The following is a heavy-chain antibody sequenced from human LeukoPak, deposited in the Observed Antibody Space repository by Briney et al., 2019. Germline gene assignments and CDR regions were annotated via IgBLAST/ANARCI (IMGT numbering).Heavy chain of an antibody. CDR3: ARRPGGYYGLGSRLDN. Sequence: SETLSLTCTVSGDAITGSSYYWGWIRQPPGKGLEWIGSVYYSGNTDYNPSLKSRLTMSVDTTKNQFLLRLRSVTAADTAVYYCARRPGGYYGLGSRLDNWGQGTLVTVSS. J-gene: IGHJ4*02. CDR2: VYYSGNT. D-gene: IGHD3-10*01. CDR1: GDAITGSSYY. V-gene: IGHV4-39*01.